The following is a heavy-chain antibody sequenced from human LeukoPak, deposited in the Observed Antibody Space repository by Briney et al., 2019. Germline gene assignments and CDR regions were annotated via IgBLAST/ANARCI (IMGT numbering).Heavy chain of an antibody. D-gene: IGHD3-10*01. V-gene: IGHV5-10-1*01. Sequence: GESLRISCKGSGYSFTSYRISWVRQMPGKGLEWMGRIDPSDSYTNYSPSFQGHVTISADKSISTAYLQWSSLKASDTAMYYCARLRDYYGSGSYHYGMDVWGKGTTVTVSS. CDR3: ARLRDYYGSGSYHYGMDV. CDR2: IDPSDSYT. CDR1: GYSFTSYR. J-gene: IGHJ6*04.